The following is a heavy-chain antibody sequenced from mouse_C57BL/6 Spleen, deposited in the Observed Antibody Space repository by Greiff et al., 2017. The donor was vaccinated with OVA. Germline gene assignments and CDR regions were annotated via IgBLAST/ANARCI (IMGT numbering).Heavy chain of an antibody. V-gene: IGHV1-63*01. CDR2: IYPGGGYT. Sequence: VQLQQSGAELVRPGTSVKMSCKASGYTFTNYWIGWAKQRPGHGLEWIGDIYPGGGYTKYNEKFKGKATLTADKSSSTAYMQFSSLTSEDSAIYYCATITTVPYTYFDYWGQGTTLTVSS. CDR1: GYTFTNYW. CDR3: ATITTVPYTYFDY. J-gene: IGHJ2*01. D-gene: IGHD1-1*01.